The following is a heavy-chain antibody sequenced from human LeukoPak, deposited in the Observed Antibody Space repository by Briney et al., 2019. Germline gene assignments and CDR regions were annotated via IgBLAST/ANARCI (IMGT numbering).Heavy chain of an antibody. V-gene: IGHV3-48*04. CDR1: RFTFSTFA. J-gene: IGHJ4*02. CDR2: ISSSGSTI. Sequence: PGGSLRLSCAASRFTFSTFAMIWVRQPPGKGLEWVSYISSSGSTIYYADSVKGRFTISRDNAKNSLYLQMNSLRAQDTAVYYCARSGLSRFGFWGQGTLVTVSS. CDR3: ARSGLSRFGF. D-gene: IGHD2/OR15-2a*01.